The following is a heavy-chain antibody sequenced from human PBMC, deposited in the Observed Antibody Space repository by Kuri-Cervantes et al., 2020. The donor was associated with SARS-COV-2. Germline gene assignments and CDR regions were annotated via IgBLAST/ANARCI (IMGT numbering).Heavy chain of an antibody. CDR3: ARRESSRAFDY. Sequence: ESLKISCAVSGYSISSGYYWGWTRQPPGKGLEWIGSIYHSGSTYYNPSLKSRVTISVDTSKNQFSLKLSSVTAADTAVYYCARRESSRAFDYWGQGTLVTVSS. CDR2: IYHSGST. CDR1: GYSISSGYY. J-gene: IGHJ4*02. V-gene: IGHV4-38-2*01. D-gene: IGHD6-6*01.